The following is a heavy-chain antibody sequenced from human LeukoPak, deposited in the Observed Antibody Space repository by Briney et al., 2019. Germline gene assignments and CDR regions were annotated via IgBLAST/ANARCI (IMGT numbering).Heavy chain of an antibody. CDR1: VFTFSSYA. CDR3: AKGGDIVAPYYYYGMDV. CDR2: ISGSGGST. V-gene: IGHV3-23*01. J-gene: IGHJ6*02. D-gene: IGHD2-15*01. Sequence: GGSLRLSCAASVFTFSSYAMSWVRQAPGKGLEWVSAISGSGGSTYYADSVKGRFTISRDNSKNTLYLQMNSLRAEDTAVYYCAKGGDIVAPYYYYGMDVWGQGTTVTVSS.